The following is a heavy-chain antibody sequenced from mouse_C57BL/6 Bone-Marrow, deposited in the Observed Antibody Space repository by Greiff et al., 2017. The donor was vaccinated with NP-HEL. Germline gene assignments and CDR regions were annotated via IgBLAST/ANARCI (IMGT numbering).Heavy chain of an antibody. CDR2: IDPETGGT. Sequence: QVQLQQSGAELVRPGASVTLSCKASGYTFTDYEMHWVKQTPVHGLEWIGAIDPETGGTAYNQKFKGKAILTADKSSSTAYMELRSLTSEDSAVYYCTRRIYYYGSSYPFDYWGQGTTLTVSS. J-gene: IGHJ2*01. D-gene: IGHD1-1*01. CDR3: TRRIYYYGSSYPFDY. CDR1: GYTFTDYE. V-gene: IGHV1-15*01.